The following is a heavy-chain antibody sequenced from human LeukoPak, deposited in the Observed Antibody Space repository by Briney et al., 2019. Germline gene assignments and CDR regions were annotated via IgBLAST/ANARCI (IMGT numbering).Heavy chain of an antibody. J-gene: IGHJ4*02. V-gene: IGHV3-23*01. CDR1: GFTFNNYA. Sequence: GGSLRLSCAASGFTFNNYALSWVRQAPGKGLEWVSAISGSGGATYFADSVKGRFTISRDNSKNTLYLQMHSLRAEDTAVYYCAKALGSIVVTASDYWGQGTLVTVSS. CDR2: ISGSGGAT. D-gene: IGHD5-12*01. CDR3: AKALGSIVVTASDY.